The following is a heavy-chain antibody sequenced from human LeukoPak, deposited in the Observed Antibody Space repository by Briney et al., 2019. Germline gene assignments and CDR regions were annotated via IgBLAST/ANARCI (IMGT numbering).Heavy chain of an antibody. J-gene: IGHJ4*02. D-gene: IGHD6-19*01. CDR2: IKQDGSEK. V-gene: IGHV3-7*01. CDR3: ARDKGVAGKGSFDY. Sequence: GGSLRLSCAASGFTFSSYWMSWVRQAPGKGLEWVANIKQDGSEKYYVDSVKGRFTISRDNAKNSLFLQMNSLRAEDTAVYYCARDKGVAGKGSFDYWGQGTLVTVSS. CDR1: GFTFSSYW.